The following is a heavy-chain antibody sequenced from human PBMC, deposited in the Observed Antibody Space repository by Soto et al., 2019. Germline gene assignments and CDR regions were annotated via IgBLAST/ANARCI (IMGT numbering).Heavy chain of an antibody. Sequence: GVSLRLSCAASGFTFSGYSVNWVRQAPGKGLEWISYISSGSKTIYYADSVKGRFIVSRDNAKNSQYLQMNSLRDEDTAVYYCVREDILGVRSFDYWGQGSLVTVSS. J-gene: IGHJ4*02. CDR2: ISSGSKTI. V-gene: IGHV3-48*02. CDR1: GFTFSGYS. D-gene: IGHD3-9*01. CDR3: VREDILGVRSFDY.